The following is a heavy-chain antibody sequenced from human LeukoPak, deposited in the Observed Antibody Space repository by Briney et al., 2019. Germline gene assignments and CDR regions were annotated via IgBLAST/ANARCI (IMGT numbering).Heavy chain of an antibody. CDR1: GFTFISYA. V-gene: IGHV3-23*01. J-gene: IGHJ4*02. D-gene: IGHD3-22*01. CDR2: ISCSGGSK. CDR3: AKSRRPPTYYESSGYWEYFDY. Sequence: PGVSLRLSCAASGFTFISYAMSWVPQAPGKGLEWVSVISCSGGSKYYADSVKGRFNISRDNSKNMLFLQVKSLRAEDTAVIYCAKSRRPPTYYESSGYWEYFDYWGQGTLVTVSS.